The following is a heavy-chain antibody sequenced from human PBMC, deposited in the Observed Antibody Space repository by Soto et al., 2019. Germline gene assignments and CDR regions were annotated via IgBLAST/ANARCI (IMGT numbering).Heavy chain of an antibody. D-gene: IGHD3-22*01. CDR3: ARDWTSPSCVTTACPRVGWFDP. Sequence: QVQLVQSGPEVKKPGASVKVSCKASGYTLTDHGISWVRQAPGQGLEWMVWINPHNANTRYGEKVQGRVTMTTDTSSTVYMELTSLTSDDTAVYYCARDWTSPSCVTTACPRVGWFDPWGQGTLLIVSS. CDR1: GYTLTDHG. J-gene: IGHJ5*02. V-gene: IGHV1-18*04. CDR2: INPHNANT.